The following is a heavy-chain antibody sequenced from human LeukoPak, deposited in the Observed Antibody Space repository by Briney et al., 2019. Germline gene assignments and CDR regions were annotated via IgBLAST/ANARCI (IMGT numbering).Heavy chain of an antibody. CDR2: ISSNGGST. CDR1: GFTFSSYA. V-gene: IGHV3-64*01. J-gene: IGHJ6*04. Sequence: PTGGSLRLSCAASGFTFSSYAMHWVRQAPGKGLEYVSAISSNGGSTYYANSVKGRFTISRDNSKNTLYLQMGSLRAEDTAVYYCAELGITMIGGVWGKGTTVTISS. D-gene: IGHD3-10*02. CDR3: AELGITMIGGV.